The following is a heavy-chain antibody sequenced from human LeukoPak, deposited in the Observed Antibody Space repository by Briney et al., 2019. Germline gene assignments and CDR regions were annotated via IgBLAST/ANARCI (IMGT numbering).Heavy chain of an antibody. CDR1: GYSFTDYY. Sequence: ASVKVSCKASGYSFTDYYMNLVRQAPGQGLEWMGWINPKSGDTKYAQTFQDRVTMTWDTSVSTAYMELSSLTSDDTAVYYCASKGDGYCRGTICQGAFDIWGQGSMVTVSS. J-gene: IGHJ3*02. D-gene: IGHD2-2*01. CDR3: ASKGDGYCRGTICQGAFDI. V-gene: IGHV1-2*02. CDR2: INPKSGDT.